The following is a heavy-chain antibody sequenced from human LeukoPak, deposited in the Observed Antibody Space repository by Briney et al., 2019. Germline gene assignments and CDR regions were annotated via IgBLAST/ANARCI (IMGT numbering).Heavy chain of an antibody. CDR2: INWNGGST. D-gene: IGHD6-13*01. CDR1: GFTFDDYG. V-gene: IGHV3-20*04. Sequence: GGSLRLSCAASGFTFDDYGMSWVRQAPGKGPEWVSGINWNGGSTGYADSVKGRFTISRGNAKNSLYLQMNSLRAEDTALYYCAREFNSGGSSWYDYWGQGTLVTVSS. J-gene: IGHJ4*02. CDR3: AREFNSGGSSWYDY.